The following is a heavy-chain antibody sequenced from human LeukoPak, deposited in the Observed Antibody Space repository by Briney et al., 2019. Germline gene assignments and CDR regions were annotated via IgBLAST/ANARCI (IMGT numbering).Heavy chain of an antibody. CDR1: GFTVSSNY. Sequence: GGSLRLSCAASGFTVSSNYMSWVRQAPGKGLEWVSVIYSGGSTYYADSVKGRFTISRDNSKNTLYLQMKSLRVEDTAVYYCARVMVSGAAGMDYFDYWGQGTLVTVSS. CDR3: ARVMVSGAAGMDYFDY. J-gene: IGHJ4*02. CDR2: IYSGGST. D-gene: IGHD6-13*01. V-gene: IGHV3-66*01.